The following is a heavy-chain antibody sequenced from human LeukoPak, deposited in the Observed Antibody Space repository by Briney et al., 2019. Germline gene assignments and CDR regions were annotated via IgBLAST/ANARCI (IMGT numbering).Heavy chain of an antibody. D-gene: IGHD3-10*01. CDR1: GYSISSGYY. CDR3: ARVEIYGSGSYYGGDFDY. Sequence: SETLSLTCTVSGYSISSGYYWGWIRQPPGKGLEWIGSIYHSGSTYYNPSLKSRVTISVDTSKNQFSLKLSSVTAADTAVYYCARVEIYGSGSYYGGDFDYWGQGTLVTVSS. CDR2: IYHSGST. V-gene: IGHV4-38-2*02. J-gene: IGHJ4*02.